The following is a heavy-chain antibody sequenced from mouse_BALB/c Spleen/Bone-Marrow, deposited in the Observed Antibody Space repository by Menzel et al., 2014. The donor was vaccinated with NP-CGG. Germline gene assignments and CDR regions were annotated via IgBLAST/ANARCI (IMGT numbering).Heavy chain of an antibody. D-gene: IGHD1-1*01. V-gene: IGHV1-74*01. CDR2: IHPSDTET. Sequence: VQLVESGAELVRPGASVKLSCKASGYSFTSYWMNWVKPRPGQGLEWIGMIHPSDTETRLNQRFKDKATLTVDKSSSTAYMQLSSPTSEDSAVYYCARLEGSYGSTFAYWGQGTLVTVSA. J-gene: IGHJ3*01. CDR1: GYSFTSYW. CDR3: ARLEGSYGSTFAY.